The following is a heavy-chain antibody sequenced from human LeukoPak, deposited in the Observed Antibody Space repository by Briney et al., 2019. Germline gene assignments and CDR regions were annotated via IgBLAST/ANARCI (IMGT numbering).Heavy chain of an antibody. CDR2: ISSSSSYI. Sequence: GGSLRLSCAASGFTFSSYSMNWVRQAPGKGLEWVSPISSSSSYIYYADSVKGRFTISRDNAKNSLYLQMNSLRAEDTAVYYCARGTTGIAVAEFDYWGQGTLVTVSS. D-gene: IGHD6-19*01. V-gene: IGHV3-21*01. CDR1: GFTFSSYS. J-gene: IGHJ4*02. CDR3: ARGTTGIAVAEFDY.